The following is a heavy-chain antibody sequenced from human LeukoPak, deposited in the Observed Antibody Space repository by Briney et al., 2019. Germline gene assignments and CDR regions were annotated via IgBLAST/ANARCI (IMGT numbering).Heavy chain of an antibody. CDR3: ARAVVTQGPIDY. Sequence: ASVKVSCKASGYTFTSYDINWVRQATGQGLEWMGWMNPNSGNTGYAQKFQGRVTMTRDMSTSTVYMELSSLRSEDTAVYYCARAVVTQGPIDYWGQGTLVTVSS. CDR1: GYTFTSYD. V-gene: IGHV1-8*02. CDR2: MNPNSGNT. D-gene: IGHD4-23*01. J-gene: IGHJ4*02.